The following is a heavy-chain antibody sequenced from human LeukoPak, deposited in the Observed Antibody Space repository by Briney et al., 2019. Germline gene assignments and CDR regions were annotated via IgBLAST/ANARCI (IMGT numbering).Heavy chain of an antibody. V-gene: IGHV3-21*01. CDR2: ISSSSSYI. J-gene: IGHJ4*02. CDR1: GFTFSSYS. D-gene: IGHD1-26*01. CDR3: ARHGYSGSSPRDY. Sequence: GGSLRLSCAASGFTFSSYSMNWVRQAPGKGLEWVSSISSSSSYIYYADSVKGRFTISRDNAKNSLYLQMNSLRAEDTAVYYCARHGYSGSSPRDYWGQGTLVTVSS.